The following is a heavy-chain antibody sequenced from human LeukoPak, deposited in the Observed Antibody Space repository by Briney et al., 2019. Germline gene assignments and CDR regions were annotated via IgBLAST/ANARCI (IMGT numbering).Heavy chain of an antibody. CDR1: GGSISSSY. V-gene: IGHV4-59*01. Sequence: PSETLSLTCTVSGGSISSSYWSWIRQPPGKGLEWIGYIYYSGSTNYNPSLKSRVTISVDTSKDQFSLKLSSVTAADTAVYYCARGLTSSPNDAFDIWGQGTMVTVSS. D-gene: IGHD3-16*01. J-gene: IGHJ3*02. CDR3: ARGLTSSPNDAFDI. CDR2: IYYSGST.